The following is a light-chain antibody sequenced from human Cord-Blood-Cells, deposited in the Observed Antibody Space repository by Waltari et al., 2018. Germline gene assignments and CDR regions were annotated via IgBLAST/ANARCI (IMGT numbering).Light chain of an antibody. CDR3: SSYAGSNNVV. CDR1: SSDVGGYNY. Sequence: QSALTQPPSASGSPGQSVTISCTGTSSDVGGYNYVSWYQQHPGKAPKRMSYEVSKRPSGGPGRFSGSKSGNTASLTGSGLQAEDEADYYCSSYAGSNNVVFGGGTKLTVL. J-gene: IGLJ2*01. V-gene: IGLV2-8*01. CDR2: EVS.